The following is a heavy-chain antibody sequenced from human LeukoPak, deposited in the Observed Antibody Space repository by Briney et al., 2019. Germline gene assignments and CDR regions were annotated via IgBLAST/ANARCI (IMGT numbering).Heavy chain of an antibody. D-gene: IGHD3-10*01. CDR2: ISSSSSYI. CDR1: GFTFSSYS. CDR3: ARKSITMVRGVQYYYGMDV. V-gene: IGHV3-21*01. Sequence: PGGSLRLSCAASGFTFSSYSMNWVRQAPGKGLEWVSSISSSSSYIYYADSVKDRFTISRDNAKNSLYLQMNSLRAEDTAVYYCARKSITMVRGVQYYYGMDVWGQGTTVTVSS. J-gene: IGHJ6*02.